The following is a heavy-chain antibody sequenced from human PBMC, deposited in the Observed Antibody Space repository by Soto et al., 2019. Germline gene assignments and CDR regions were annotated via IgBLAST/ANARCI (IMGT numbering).Heavy chain of an antibody. J-gene: IGHJ4*02. CDR3: ARPGNYGSGSYLYYLDY. D-gene: IGHD3-10*01. Sequence: SETLSLTCAVYGGSFSGYYWSWIRQPPGKGLEWIGEINHSGSTNYNPSLKSRVTISVDTSKNQFSLKLSSVTAADTAVYYCARPGNYGSGSYLYYLDYWGQGTLVTVSS. CDR1: GGSFSGYY. CDR2: INHSGST. V-gene: IGHV4-34*01.